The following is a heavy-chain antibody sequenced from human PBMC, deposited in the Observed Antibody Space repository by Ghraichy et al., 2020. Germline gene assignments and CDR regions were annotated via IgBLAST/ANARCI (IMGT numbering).Heavy chain of an antibody. CDR2: IRSKVYGGTT. D-gene: IGHD2/OR15-2a*01. CDR3: SRHLNTNASTWTNGMDV. J-gene: IGHJ6*02. Sequence: GGSLRLSCRASGFTFDDYVMSWFRQAPGKGLEWAGFIRSKVYGGTTEYAASVRGRFTISRDDFKSIAYLQMNSLKTEDTAVYYCSRHLNTNASTWTNGMDVWGQGTTVTVSS. V-gene: IGHV3-49*03. CDR1: GFTFDDYV.